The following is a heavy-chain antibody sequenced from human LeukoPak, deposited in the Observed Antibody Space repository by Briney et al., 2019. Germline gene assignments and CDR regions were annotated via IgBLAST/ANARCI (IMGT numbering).Heavy chain of an antibody. CDR3: AKGGYSYGP. J-gene: IGHJ4*02. CDR1: GFTFTIYA. CDR2: ISSSGGST. D-gene: IGHD5-18*01. Sequence: EGSLRLSCAASGFTFTIYAMTWVRQAPGKGLEWVSTISSSGGSTYYADSVKGRFTISRDNSKNTLYLQMSSLRAEDTALYYCAKGGYSYGPWGQGTLVTVSS. V-gene: IGHV3-23*01.